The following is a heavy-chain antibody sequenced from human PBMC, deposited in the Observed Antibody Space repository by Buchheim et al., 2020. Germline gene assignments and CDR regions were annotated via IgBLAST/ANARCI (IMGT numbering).Heavy chain of an antibody. CDR3: ARGRDDNSGYFDY. J-gene: IGHJ4*02. D-gene: IGHD3-22*01. Sequence: EVQLVDSGGGLVQPGGSLRLSCAASGFTFNNYEMNWVRQAPGKGLEWVSYISDSSRTKYYADSVKGRFTVSRDNGKNSLYFQMNSLRAEDTAVYYCARGRDDNSGYFDYWGQGTL. CDR2: ISDSSRTK. V-gene: IGHV3-48*03. CDR1: GFTFNNYE.